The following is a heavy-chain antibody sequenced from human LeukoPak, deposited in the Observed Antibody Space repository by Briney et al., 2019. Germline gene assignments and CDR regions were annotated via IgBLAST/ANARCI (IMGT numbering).Heavy chain of an antibody. CDR2: INHSGST. D-gene: IGHD6-13*01. CDR3: ARVRSSSWHLSPFDY. J-gene: IGHJ4*02. Sequence: SETLSLTCAVYGGSFSGYYWSWIRQPPGKGLEWIGEINHSGSTNYNPSLKSRVTISVDTSKNQFSLKLSSVTAADTAVYYCARVRSSSWHLSPFDYWGQGTLVTVSS. CDR1: GGSFSGYY. V-gene: IGHV4-34*01.